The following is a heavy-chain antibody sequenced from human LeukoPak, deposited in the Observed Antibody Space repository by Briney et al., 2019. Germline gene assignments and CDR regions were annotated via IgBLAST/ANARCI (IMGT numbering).Heavy chain of an antibody. Sequence: LRLSCAASGFTFRSYSMNWVRQHPGKGLEWIGYIYYSGSTYYNPSLKSRVTISVGTSKNQFSLKLSSVTAADTAVYYCARVHTDAYSYYYGMDVWGQGTTVTVSS. CDR1: GFTFRSYS. D-gene: IGHD5-18*01. V-gene: IGHV4-31*02. CDR2: IYYSGST. CDR3: ARVHTDAYSYYYGMDV. J-gene: IGHJ6*02.